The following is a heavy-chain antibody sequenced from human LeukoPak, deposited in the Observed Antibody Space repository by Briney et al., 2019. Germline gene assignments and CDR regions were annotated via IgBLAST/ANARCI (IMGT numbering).Heavy chain of an antibody. Sequence: ASVKVSCKASGYTFTSYGISWVRQAPGQGLEWMGWISAYNGNTNYAQKLQGRVTMTTDTSISTAYMELSRLRSDDTAVYYCARVNIVAESLFDYWGQGTLVTVSS. D-gene: IGHD5-12*01. CDR3: ARVNIVAESLFDY. V-gene: IGHV1-18*01. CDR1: GYTFTSYG. CDR2: ISAYNGNT. J-gene: IGHJ4*02.